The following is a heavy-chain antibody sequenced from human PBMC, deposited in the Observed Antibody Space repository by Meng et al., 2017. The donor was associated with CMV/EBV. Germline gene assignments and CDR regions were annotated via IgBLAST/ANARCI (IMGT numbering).Heavy chain of an antibody. CDR2: IYYSGST. D-gene: IGHD2-15*01. CDR3: ARLSGGNWFDP. CDR1: GGSISSGGYY. V-gene: IGHV4-31*03. J-gene: IGHJ5*02. Sequence: LRLSCTVSGGSISSGGYYWSWIRQHPGKGLEWIGYIYYSGSTYYNPSLESRVTISVDTSKNQFSLKLSSVTAADTAVYYCARLSGGNWFDPWGQGTLVTVSS.